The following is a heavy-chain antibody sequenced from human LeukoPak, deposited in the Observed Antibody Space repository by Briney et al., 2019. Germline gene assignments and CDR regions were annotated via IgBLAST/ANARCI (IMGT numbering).Heavy chain of an antibody. J-gene: IGHJ4*02. CDR1: GGTFSSYA. CDR3: ARGVSGEYSSSSGFGY. Sequence: VASVKVSCKASGGTFSSYAISWVRQAPGQGLEWMGGIIPIFGTANYAQKFQGRVTITADESTSTAYMELSSLRSEDTAVYYCARGVSGEYSSSSGFGYWGQGTLVTVSS. D-gene: IGHD6-6*01. V-gene: IGHV1-69*01. CDR2: IIPIFGTA.